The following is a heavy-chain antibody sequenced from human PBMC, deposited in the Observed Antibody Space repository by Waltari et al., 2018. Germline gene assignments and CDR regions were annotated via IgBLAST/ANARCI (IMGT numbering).Heavy chain of an antibody. CDR1: GFRFSSDW. Sequence: EVQLVVSGGGPVRPGGSLRLSCAASGFRFSSDWMSWVRQAPGKGLEFVANIKPDGGEKFYADSVKGRFTISRDNARNSLYLQMTSLRVEDTAVYYCARFGVEAGLDGWGQGTLVTGSS. J-gene: IGHJ4*02. CDR3: ARFGVEAGLDG. CDR2: IKPDGGEK. V-gene: IGHV3-7*01. D-gene: IGHD3-3*01.